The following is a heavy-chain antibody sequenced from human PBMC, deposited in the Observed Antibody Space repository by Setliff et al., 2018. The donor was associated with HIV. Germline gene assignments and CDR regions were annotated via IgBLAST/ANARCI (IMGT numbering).Heavy chain of an antibody. CDR2: IYYGGST. V-gene: IGHV4-39*07. CDR1: GGPISSSNYY. Sequence: SETLSLTCTVSGGPISSSNYYWSWIRQPPGKGLEWIGTIYYGGSTYYNAALKSRGSISADTSKNQLSLKVNSVTVADTAVYYCARLSSGWYNWFDPWGQGPRSPSPQ. D-gene: IGHD6-19*01. J-gene: IGHJ5*02. CDR3: ARLSSGWYNWFDP.